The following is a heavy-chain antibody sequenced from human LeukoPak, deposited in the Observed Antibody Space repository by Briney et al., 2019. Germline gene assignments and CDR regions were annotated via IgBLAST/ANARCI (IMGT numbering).Heavy chain of an antibody. CDR3: ATRRDGYNFWYFDL. V-gene: IGHV3-11*01. J-gene: IGHJ2*01. CDR2: ISSSGSTI. D-gene: IGHD5-24*01. CDR1: GFTFTSYW. Sequence: GGSLRLSCAVSGFTFTSYWMSWIRQAPGKGLEWVSYISSSGSTIYYADSVKGRFTISRDNAKNSLYLQMNSLRAEDTAVYYCATRRDGYNFWYFDLWGRGTLVTVSS.